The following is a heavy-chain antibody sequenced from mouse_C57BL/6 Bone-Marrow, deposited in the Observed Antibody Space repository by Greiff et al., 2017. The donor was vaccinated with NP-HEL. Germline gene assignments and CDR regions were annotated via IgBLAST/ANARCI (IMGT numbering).Heavy chain of an antibody. Sequence: QVQLQQPGAELVMPGASVKLSCKASGYTFTSYWMHWVKQRPGQGLEWIGEIDPSDSYTNYNQKFKGKSTLTVDKSSSTAYMQLSSLTSEDSAGYYCAREGGLRRGDYWGQGTSVTVSS. CDR2: IDPSDSYT. D-gene: IGHD2-4*01. CDR1: GYTFTSYW. V-gene: IGHV1-69*01. CDR3: AREGGLRRGDY. J-gene: IGHJ4*01.